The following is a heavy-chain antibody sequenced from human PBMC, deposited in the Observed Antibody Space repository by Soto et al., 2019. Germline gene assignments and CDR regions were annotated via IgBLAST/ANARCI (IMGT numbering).Heavy chain of an antibody. V-gene: IGHV1-69*02. CDR3: ASLPVAHVAFDI. D-gene: IGHD2-21*01. J-gene: IGHJ3*02. Sequence: QVQLVQSGAEVKKPGSSVKVSCKASGGTFSSYTISWVRQAPGQGLAWMGRIIPILGIAKYAQKFQGRVTITADKSTSTAYMALSSLRSDHTAVYYCASLPVAHVAFDIWGQGTMVTVSS. CDR2: IIPILGIA. CDR1: GGTFSSYT.